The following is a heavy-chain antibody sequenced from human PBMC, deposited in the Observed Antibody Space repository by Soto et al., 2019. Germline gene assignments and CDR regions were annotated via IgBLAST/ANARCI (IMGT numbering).Heavy chain of an antibody. CDR3: ARGPGASQISSWYLGRPKHYYYYYMDV. Sequence: QVQLVQSGAEVKKPGASVKVSCKASGYTFTGYYMHWVRQAPGQGLEWMGWINPNSGGTNYAQKFQGWVTITRDTSIRTAYMELSRLRSDDTAVYYCARGPGASQISSWYLGRPKHYYYYYMDVWGKGTTVTVSS. CDR1: GYTFTGYY. J-gene: IGHJ6*03. V-gene: IGHV1-2*04. CDR2: INPNSGGT. D-gene: IGHD6-13*01.